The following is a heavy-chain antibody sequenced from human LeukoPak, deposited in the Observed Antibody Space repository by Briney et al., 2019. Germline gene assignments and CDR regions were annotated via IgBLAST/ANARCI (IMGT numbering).Heavy chain of an antibody. CDR2: IRYDGSNK. D-gene: IGHD3-22*01. Sequence: GGSLRLSCAASGFTFSSYGMHWVRQAPGKGLEWVAFIRYDGSNKYYADSVKGRFTISRDNSKNTLYLQMNSLRAEDTAVYYCAKGLRYDSSGYSVFRYWGQGTLVTVSS. V-gene: IGHV3-30*02. J-gene: IGHJ4*02. CDR3: AKGLRYDSSGYSVFRY. CDR1: GFTFSSYG.